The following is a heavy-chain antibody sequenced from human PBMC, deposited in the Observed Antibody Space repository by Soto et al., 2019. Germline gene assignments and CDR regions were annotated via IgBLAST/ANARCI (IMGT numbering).Heavy chain of an antibody. CDR3: VRSSGWTGDY. D-gene: IGHD3-10*01. CDR1: GFTFSSYS. V-gene: IGHV3-48*01. CDR2: ISSSSSTI. Sequence: GGSLRLSCAASGFTFSSYSMNWVRQAPGKGLEWVSYISSSSSTIYYADSVKGRFTISRDNAKNSLYLQMNSLRAEDTAVYHCVRSSGWTGDYWGQGILVTVSS. J-gene: IGHJ4*02.